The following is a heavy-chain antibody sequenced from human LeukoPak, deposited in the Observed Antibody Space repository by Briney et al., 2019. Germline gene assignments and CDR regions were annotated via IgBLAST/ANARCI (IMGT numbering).Heavy chain of an antibody. CDR3: ARTILEYDSGNYINY. D-gene: IGHD3-10*01. Sequence: SETLSLTCAVYGGSFSGYYWSWIRQPPGKGLEWIGEINHSGSTNYSPSLKNRVTISVDTSKNQFSLKLSSVTAADTAVYYCARTILEYDSGNYINYWGQGTLVTVSS. J-gene: IGHJ4*02. CDR2: INHSGST. V-gene: IGHV4-34*01. CDR1: GGSFSGYY.